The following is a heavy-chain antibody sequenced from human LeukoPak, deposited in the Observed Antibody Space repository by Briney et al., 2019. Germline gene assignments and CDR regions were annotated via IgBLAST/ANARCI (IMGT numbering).Heavy chain of an antibody. Sequence: SGTLSLTCAVSGGSISSSNWWSWVRQPPGKGLEWIGEIYHSGSTNYNPSLKSRVTISVDTSKNQFSLKLSSVTAADTAVYYCARAGDSSGYYLNFDYWGQGTLVTVSS. CDR3: ARAGDSSGYYLNFDY. D-gene: IGHD3-22*01. J-gene: IGHJ4*02. CDR1: GGSISSSNW. CDR2: IYHSGST. V-gene: IGHV4-4*02.